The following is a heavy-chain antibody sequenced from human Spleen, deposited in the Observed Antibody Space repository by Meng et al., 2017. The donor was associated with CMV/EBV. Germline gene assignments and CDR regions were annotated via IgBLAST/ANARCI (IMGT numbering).Heavy chain of an antibody. CDR1: GGSFSGYY. V-gene: IGHV4-34*01. CDR2: INHSGST. CDR3: ARIFGEVDY. D-gene: IGHD3-9*01. Sequence: QERIPRGGAGLFKPSETLSLPCAVYGGSFSGYYWSWIRQPPGKGLEWIGEINHSGSTNYNPSLKSRVTISVDTSKNQFSLKLSSVTAADTAVYYCARIFGEVDYWGQGTLVTVSS. J-gene: IGHJ4*02.